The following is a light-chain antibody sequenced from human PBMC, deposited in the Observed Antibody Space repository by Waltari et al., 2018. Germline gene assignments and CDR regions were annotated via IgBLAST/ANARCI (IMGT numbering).Light chain of an antibody. CDR1: QGISSY. J-gene: IGKJ4*01. V-gene: IGKV1-8*01. CDR2: AAS. CDR3: QQYYTNPLT. Sequence: IRMTQSPSSITSSTGDRVTITGRASQGISSYLAWDQKTPGKAPRLLGYAASTLQSGVTSRLSGSGSGTDFTLTIGCLQSEDFVSYYCQQYYTNPLTFGGGTKVEI.